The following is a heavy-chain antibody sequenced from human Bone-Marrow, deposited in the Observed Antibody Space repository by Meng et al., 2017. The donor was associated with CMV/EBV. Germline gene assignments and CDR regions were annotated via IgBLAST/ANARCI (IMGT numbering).Heavy chain of an antibody. CDR3: TRETYYYDSSGYSWFDP. CDR1: GFTFGDYA. D-gene: IGHD3-22*01. Sequence: GESLKISCTASGFTFGDYAMSWVRQAPGKGLEWVGFIRSKAYGGTTEYAASVKGRFTISRDDSKSIAYLQMKSLKTEDTAVYYCTRETYYYDSSGYSWFDPWGQGTLVTVSS. V-gene: IGHV3-49*04. CDR2: IRSKAYGGTT. J-gene: IGHJ5*02.